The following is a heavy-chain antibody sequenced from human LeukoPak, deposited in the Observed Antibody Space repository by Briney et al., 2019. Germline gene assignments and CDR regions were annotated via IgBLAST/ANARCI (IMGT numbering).Heavy chain of an antibody. J-gene: IGHJ4*02. CDR3: ARDRVPLAVAGFDY. V-gene: IGHV3-21*01. D-gene: IGHD6-19*01. CDR2: ISSSSTYI. CDR1: GLTVSSNY. Sequence: PGGSLRLSCAASGLTVSSNYMSWVRQAPGKGLEWVSSISSSSTYIYYADSVKGRFTISRDNAKNSLYLQMNSLRAEDTAVYYCARDRVPLAVAGFDYWGQGTLVTVSS.